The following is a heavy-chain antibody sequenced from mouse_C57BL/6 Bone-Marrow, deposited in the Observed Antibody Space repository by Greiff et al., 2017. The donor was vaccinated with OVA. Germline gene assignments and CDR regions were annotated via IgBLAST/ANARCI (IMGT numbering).Heavy chain of an antibody. V-gene: IGHV1-81*01. Sequence: VQLQQSGAELARPGASVKLSCKASGYTFTSYGISWVKQRTGQGLEWIGEIYPRSGNTYYNEKFKGKATLTADKSSSTAYMELSSLTSEDSAVYLCARLGIYYGFDFWGQGTTPTVSA. J-gene: IGHJ2*01. D-gene: IGHD1-1*01. CDR1: GYTFTSYG. CDR3: ARLGIYYGFDF. CDR2: IYPRSGNT.